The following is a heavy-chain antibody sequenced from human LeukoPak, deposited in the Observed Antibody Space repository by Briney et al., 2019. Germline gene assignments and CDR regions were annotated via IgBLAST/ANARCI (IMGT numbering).Heavy chain of an antibody. V-gene: IGHV4-34*01. CDR3: ARSYYYDSNIDY. CDR2: INHSRST. CDR1: GGSFSGYY. J-gene: IGHJ4*02. D-gene: IGHD3-22*01. Sequence: AESLSLTCALYGGSFSGYYWSWIRQPPGKRLDWIGEINHSRSTNYNPSLKSRVTISVDTSKNQFSLKLSSVTAADTAVYYCARSYYYDSNIDYWGQGTLVTVSS.